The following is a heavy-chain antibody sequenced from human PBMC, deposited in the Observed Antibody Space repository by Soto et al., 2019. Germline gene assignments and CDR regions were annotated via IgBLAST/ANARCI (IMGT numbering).Heavy chain of an antibody. V-gene: IGHV3-23*01. CDR3: ANRLGTYFLSGLPFDI. Sequence: GGSLRLSCAASGFTFSSQPMSWVRQAPGKGLEWVAAIAESGGGAAYVGSVEGRFTISRDNVKNMLYLRMNSLRVEDTAVYYCANRLGTYFLSGLPFDIWGQGTMVTVSS. CDR1: GFTFSSQP. J-gene: IGHJ3*02. CDR2: IAESGGGA. D-gene: IGHD1-26*01.